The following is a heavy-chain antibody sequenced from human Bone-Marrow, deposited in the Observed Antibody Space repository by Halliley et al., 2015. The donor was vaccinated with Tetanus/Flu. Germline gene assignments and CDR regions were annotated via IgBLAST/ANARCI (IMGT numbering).Heavy chain of an antibody. Sequence: ISSSGGTPKYAGSVKGRFASSRDNSKSTLYLQMNSLRAEDTAVYFCARGHTGSGKYDDALDLWGQGALVTVSS. CDR2: ISSSGGTP. V-gene: IGHV3-23*01. J-gene: IGHJ3*01. CDR3: ARGHTGSGKYDDALDL. D-gene: IGHD3-10*01.